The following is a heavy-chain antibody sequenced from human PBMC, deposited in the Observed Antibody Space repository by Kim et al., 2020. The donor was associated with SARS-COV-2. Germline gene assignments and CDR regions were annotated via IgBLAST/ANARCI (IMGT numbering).Heavy chain of an antibody. J-gene: IGHJ6*02. D-gene: IGHD2-15*01. CDR3: ARVEYCSGGSCLLYYYYYGMDV. Sequence: GGSLRLSCAASGFTFSSYAMHWVRQAPGKGLEWVAVISYDGSNKYYADSVKGRFTISRDNSKNTLYLQMNSLRAEVTAVYYCARVEYCSGGSCLLYYYYYGMDVWGQGTTVTVSS. V-gene: IGHV3-30*04. CDR1: GFTFSSYA. CDR2: ISYDGSNK.